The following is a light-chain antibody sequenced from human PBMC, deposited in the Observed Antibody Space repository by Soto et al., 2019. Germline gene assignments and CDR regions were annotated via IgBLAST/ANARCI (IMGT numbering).Light chain of an antibody. CDR3: QQYYSTLIT. V-gene: IGKV4-1*01. Sequence: DIVMTQSPDSLAVSLGERATINCKSSQSVLYSSNNKNYLAWYQQKPGQPPKLLIYWASTRESGVPDRFSGSGYGTDFTLTISSLQDEDVAGYYCQQYYSTLITFGPGTKVDIK. CDR1: QSVLYSSNNKNY. J-gene: IGKJ3*01. CDR2: WAS.